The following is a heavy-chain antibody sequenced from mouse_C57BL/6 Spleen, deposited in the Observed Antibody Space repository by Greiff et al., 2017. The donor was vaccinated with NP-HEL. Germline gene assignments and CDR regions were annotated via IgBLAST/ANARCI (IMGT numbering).Heavy chain of an antibody. V-gene: IGHV5-4*01. Sequence: EVKVVESGGGLVKPGGSLKLSCAASGFTFSSYAMSWVRQTPEKRLEWVATISDGGSYTYYPDNVKGRFTISRDNAKNNLYLQMSHLKSEDTAMYYCARDLRGYFDYWGQGTTLTVSS. CDR1: GFTFSSYA. J-gene: IGHJ2*01. D-gene: IGHD1-1*01. CDR2: ISDGGSYT. CDR3: ARDLRGYFDY.